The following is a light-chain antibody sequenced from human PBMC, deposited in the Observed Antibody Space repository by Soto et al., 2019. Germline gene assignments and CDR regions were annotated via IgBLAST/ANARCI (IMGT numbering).Light chain of an antibody. CDR2: AAS. Sequence: DIQMNQSPSSLSAYVGDRVTMTCRASQGISTYLNCYQHKPGKAPKLLIYAASSLQSWVPSRFSGSGSETDFTLTNSSLQPEDFATYSRPQSYSTTWTFGQGTKVDIK. CDR3: PQSYSTTWT. V-gene: IGKV1-39*01. CDR1: QGISTY. J-gene: IGKJ1*01.